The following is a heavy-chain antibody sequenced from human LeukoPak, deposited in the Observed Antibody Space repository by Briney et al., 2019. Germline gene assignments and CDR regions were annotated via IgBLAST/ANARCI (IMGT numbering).Heavy chain of an antibody. CDR3: ARSSYYYGSGSSPLFDY. D-gene: IGHD3-10*01. CDR1: GGSISSYY. V-gene: IGHV4-4*07. J-gene: IGHJ4*02. CDR2: IYTSGST. Sequence: PSETLSLTCTVSGGSISSYYWSWIRQPAGKGLEWIGRIYTSGSTNYNPSLKSRVTMSVDTSKNQFSLKLSSVTAADTAVYYCARSSYYYGSGSSPLFDYWGQGTLVTVSS.